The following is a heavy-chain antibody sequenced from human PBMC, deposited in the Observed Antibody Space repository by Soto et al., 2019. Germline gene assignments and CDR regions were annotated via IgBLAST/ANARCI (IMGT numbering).Heavy chain of an antibody. CDR3: TRGPSGDKVDY. CDR2: IYDGGST. J-gene: IGHJ4*02. CDR1: GRTIRNVNYG. D-gene: IGHD7-27*01. Sequence: PSDPLSQTSNYSGRTIRNVNYGWSCIRQSTVKGLEWIGHIYDGGSTYNNPSLRIRLTLLVDTSKNQFSLKLSSVSAADTAVYYCTRGPSGDKVDYWGQGILVTVS. V-gene: IGHV4-30-4*02.